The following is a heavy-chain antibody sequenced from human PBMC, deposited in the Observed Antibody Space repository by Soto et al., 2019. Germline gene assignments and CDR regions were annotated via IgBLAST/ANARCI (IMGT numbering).Heavy chain of an antibody. V-gene: IGHV3-33*01. CDR2: IWYDGSNK. Sequence: QVQLVESGGGVVQPGRSLRLSCAASGFTFSSYGMHWVRQAPGKGLEWVAVIWYDGSNKYYADSVKGRFTISRDNSKNTLYLQMTSLRVEDTAVYYCARGDDSGRAEWGQGTLVTVSS. CDR1: GFTFSSYG. J-gene: IGHJ4*02. D-gene: IGHD3-10*01. CDR3: ARGDDSGRAE.